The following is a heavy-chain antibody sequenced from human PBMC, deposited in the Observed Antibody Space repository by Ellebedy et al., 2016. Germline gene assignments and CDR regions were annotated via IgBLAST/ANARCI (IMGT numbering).Heavy chain of an antibody. J-gene: IGHJ6*03. Sequence: GESLKISXAASGFMFSASYMSWIRQAPGKGPEWISYISGDSSDTEYADSVRGRFTISRDNSKNTLYLQMNSLRADDTAVYYCAKNLYSGSDFGHIYMDVWGKGTTVTVSS. CDR3: AKNLYSGSDFGHIYMDV. CDR2: ISGDSSDT. V-gene: IGHV3-11*03. D-gene: IGHD1-26*01. CDR1: GFMFSASY.